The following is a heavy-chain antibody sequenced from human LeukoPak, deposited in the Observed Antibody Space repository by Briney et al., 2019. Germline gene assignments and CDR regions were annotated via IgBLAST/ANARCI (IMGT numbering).Heavy chain of an antibody. Sequence: GGSLRLSCVGSGFTYTDYWMHWFRQAPGKGPVWVSRINPDGTIIDYADSVKGRFSISRDNAKNLLYLQMNGLRADDTAVYYCARGRLVDQSSYLFDYWGQGTLVTVSS. D-gene: IGHD2-8*02. CDR2: INPDGTII. CDR1: GFTYTDYW. J-gene: IGHJ4*02. CDR3: ARGRLVDQSSYLFDY. V-gene: IGHV3-74*01.